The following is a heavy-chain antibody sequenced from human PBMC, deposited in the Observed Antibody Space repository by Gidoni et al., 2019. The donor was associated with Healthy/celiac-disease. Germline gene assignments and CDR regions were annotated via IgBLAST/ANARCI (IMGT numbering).Heavy chain of an antibody. CDR1: RFTFRSYW. D-gene: IGHD6-19*01. CDR2: RKQDGSEK. J-gene: IGHJ6*02. Sequence: EVHLVESGGGLVQPVGSLRLSCPASRFTFRSYWTSWVRQAPGKGLEWVANRKQDGSEKYYVDSVKGRFTISRDNAKNSLYLQMNSLRAEETAVYYCARVGGSGWYLGGYYYYYYGMDVWGQGTTVTVSS. CDR3: ARVGGSGWYLGGYYYYYYGMDV. V-gene: IGHV3-7*03.